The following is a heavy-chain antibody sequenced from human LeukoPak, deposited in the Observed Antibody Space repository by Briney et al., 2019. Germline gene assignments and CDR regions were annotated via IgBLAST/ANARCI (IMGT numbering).Heavy chain of an antibody. CDR1: GGTFSSYA. CDR2: IIPIFGTA. CDR3: ARDLRYGYSYGYSPFDY. V-gene: IGHV1-69*06. D-gene: IGHD5-18*01. Sequence: SVKLSCKASGGTFSSYAISWVRQAPGQGLECMGRIIPIFGTANYAQKFQGRVTITADKSTSTAYMELSSLRSEDTAVYYCARDLRYGYSYGYSPFDYWGQGTLVTVSS. J-gene: IGHJ4*02.